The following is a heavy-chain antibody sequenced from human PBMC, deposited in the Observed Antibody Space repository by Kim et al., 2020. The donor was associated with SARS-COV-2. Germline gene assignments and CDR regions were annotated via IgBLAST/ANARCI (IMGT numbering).Heavy chain of an antibody. J-gene: IGHJ6*02. D-gene: IGHD6-13*01. CDR1: GFTSSSYG. CDR2: IWYDGSNK. CDR3: AKGLYSTPVHYYYGMDV. Sequence: GGSLRLSCAASGFTSSSYGMHWVRQAPGKGLEWVAVIWYDGSNKYYADSVKGRFTISRDNSKNTLYLQMNSLRAEDTAVYYCAKGLYSTPVHYYYGMDVWGQGTTVTVSS. V-gene: IGHV3-33*06.